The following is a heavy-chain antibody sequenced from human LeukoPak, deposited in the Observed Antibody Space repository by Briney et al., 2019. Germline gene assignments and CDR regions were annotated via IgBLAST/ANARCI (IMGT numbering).Heavy chain of an antibody. CDR1: GFTFSSYW. CDR2: INSDGSST. CDR3: AREGHYYDSSGYYLDYYYMDV. Sequence: PGGSLRLSCAASGFTFSSYWMHWVRQAPGKGLVWVSRINSDGSSTSYADSVKGRFTISRDNAKNTLYLQMNSLRAEDTAVYYCAREGHYYDSSGYYLDYYYMDVWGKGTTVTVSS. J-gene: IGHJ6*03. D-gene: IGHD3-22*01. V-gene: IGHV3-74*01.